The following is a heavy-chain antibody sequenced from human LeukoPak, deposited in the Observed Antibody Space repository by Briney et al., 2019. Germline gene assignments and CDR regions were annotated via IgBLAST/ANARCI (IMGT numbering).Heavy chain of an antibody. CDR2: IYHSGST. D-gene: IGHD5-24*01. V-gene: IGHV4-30-2*01. CDR3: ASRRDGYNYFDY. CDR1: GGSISSGGYS. J-gene: IGHJ4*02. Sequence: SETLSLTCAVSGGSISSGGYSWSWIRQPPGKGLEWIGYIYHSGSTYYNPSLKSRVTISVDRSKNQFSLKLSSVTAADTAVYYYASRRDGYNYFDYWGQGTLVTVSS.